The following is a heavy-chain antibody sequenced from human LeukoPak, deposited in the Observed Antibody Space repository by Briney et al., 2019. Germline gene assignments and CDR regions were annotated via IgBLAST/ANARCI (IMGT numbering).Heavy chain of an antibody. D-gene: IGHD2-15*01. CDR3: ARQTCSGGSCFLFYSGMDV. Sequence: SETLSLTCTVSGGSFSSTSYYWNWIRQPPGMGLEWIGSIHYSGDTSYNPSLNSRITISVDTSKNQFSLKLSSVTATDTAVYYCARQTCSGGSCFLFYSGMDVWGQGTTVTVSS. CDR1: GGSFSSTSYY. CDR2: IHYSGDT. J-gene: IGHJ6*02. V-gene: IGHV4-39*01.